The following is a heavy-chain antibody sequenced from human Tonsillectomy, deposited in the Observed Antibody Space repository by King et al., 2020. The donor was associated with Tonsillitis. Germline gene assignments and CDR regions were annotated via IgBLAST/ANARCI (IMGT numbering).Heavy chain of an antibody. CDR2: ISSSGRSI. D-gene: IGHD2-8*02. V-gene: IGHV3-48*01. CDR3: ARGLVGRRGDYGMDV. Sequence: VQLVQSGGGLVQPGGSLRLSCAASGFTFSSYSIHWVRQAPGKGLEWVSYISSSGRSIYYADSVKGRFTISRDNAKNSLYLQMNSLRAEDTAVYYCARGLVGRRGDYGMDVWGQGTTVTVSS. J-gene: IGHJ6*02. CDR1: GFTFSSYS.